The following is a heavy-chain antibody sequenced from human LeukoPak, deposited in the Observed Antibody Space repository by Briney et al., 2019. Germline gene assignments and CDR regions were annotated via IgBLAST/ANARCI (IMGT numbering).Heavy chain of an antibody. V-gene: IGHV3-21*01. D-gene: IGHD4-17*01. CDR3: ARRSTVTDVYYYMDV. CDR1: GFTFSSYS. J-gene: IGHJ6*03. CDR2: ISSSSSYI. Sequence: GGSLRLSCAASGFTFSSYSMNWVRQAPGKGLEWVSSISSSSSYIYYADSVKGRFTVSRDNAKNSLYLQMNSLRAEDTAVYYCARRSTVTDVYYYMDVWGKGTTVTISS.